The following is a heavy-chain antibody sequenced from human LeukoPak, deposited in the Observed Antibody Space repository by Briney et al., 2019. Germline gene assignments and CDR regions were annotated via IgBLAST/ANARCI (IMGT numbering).Heavy chain of an antibody. CDR3: ARVASGYDVFDI. CDR1: GGSITTYY. D-gene: IGHD3-3*01. V-gene: IGHV4-59*01. CDR2: IYYSGST. Sequence: SETLSLTCTVSGGSITTYYWSWIRQPPGKGLEWIGYIYYSGSTNYNPSLKSRVTISVDTSKNQFSLKLSSVTAADTAVFYCARVASGYDVFDIWGQGTMVTVSS. J-gene: IGHJ3*02.